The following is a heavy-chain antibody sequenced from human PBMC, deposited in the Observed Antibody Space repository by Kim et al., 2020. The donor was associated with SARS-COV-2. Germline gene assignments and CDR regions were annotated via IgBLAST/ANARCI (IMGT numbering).Heavy chain of an antibody. Sequence: ASVKVSCKASGYTFTSYGISWVRQAPGQGLECMGWISAYNGNTNYAQKLQGRVTMTTDTSTSTAYMELRSLRSDDTAVYYCARGRAAGYYDFWSGYPSYYYMDVWGKGTTVTVSS. CDR2: ISAYNGNT. CDR1: GYTFTSYG. D-gene: IGHD3-3*01. V-gene: IGHV1-18*01. J-gene: IGHJ6*03. CDR3: ARGRAAGYYDFWSGYPSYYYMDV.